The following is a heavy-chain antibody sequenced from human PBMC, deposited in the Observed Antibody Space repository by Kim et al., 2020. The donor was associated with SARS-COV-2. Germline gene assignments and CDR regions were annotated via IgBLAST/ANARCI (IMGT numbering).Heavy chain of an antibody. J-gene: IGHJ3*02. CDR2: INPSGGST. D-gene: IGHD3-22*01. V-gene: IGHV1-46*01. CDR1: GYTFTSYY. Sequence: ASVKVSCKASGYTFTSYYMHWVRQAPGQGLEWMGIINPSGGSTSYAQKFQGRVTMTRDTSTSTVYMELSSLRSEDTAVYYCARDQSLAYYDSSGSIAFDIWGQGTMVTVSS. CDR3: ARDQSLAYYDSSGSIAFDI.